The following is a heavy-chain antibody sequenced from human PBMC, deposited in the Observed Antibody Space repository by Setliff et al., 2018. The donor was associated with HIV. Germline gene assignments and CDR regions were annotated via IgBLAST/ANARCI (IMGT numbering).Heavy chain of an antibody. CDR2: VIPGLGIA. CDR1: GGTFSSYR. CDR3: TTEPHFAH. V-gene: IGHV1-69*10. Sequence: SVKVSCKASGGTFSSYRISWVRQAPGQGLEYMGGVIPGLGIAYYAQRFQGRVTITADESTSTVYMDLSSLRSEDTAMYYCTTEPHFAHWGQGTLVTVSS. J-gene: IGHJ1*01.